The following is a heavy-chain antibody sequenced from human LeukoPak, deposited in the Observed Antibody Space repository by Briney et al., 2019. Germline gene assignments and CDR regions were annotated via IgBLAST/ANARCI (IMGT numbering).Heavy chain of an antibody. CDR3: AVDHDSSGQDAYDM. Sequence: SQTLSLTCTVSGGSISSGSYYWSWIRQPAGKGLEWIGRIYTSGRTDYNPSLKTRVTISADTSKNQFSLKLTSVTAADTAVYYCAVDHDSSGQDAYDMWGQGTMVTVSS. V-gene: IGHV4-61*02. CDR2: IYTSGRT. D-gene: IGHD3-22*01. J-gene: IGHJ3*02. CDR1: GGSISSGSYY.